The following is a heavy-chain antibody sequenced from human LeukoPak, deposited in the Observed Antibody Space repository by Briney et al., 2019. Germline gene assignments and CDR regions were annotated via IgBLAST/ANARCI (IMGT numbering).Heavy chain of an antibody. J-gene: IGHJ4*02. CDR3: ARARGWFGDLLWYFDY. D-gene: IGHD3-10*01. Sequence: GGSLRLSCTASGFTFGDYAMSWVRQAPGKGLEWVGFIRSKAYGGTTEYAASVKGRFTISRDDSKSIAYLQMNSLRAEDTAVYYCARARGWFGDLLWYFDYWGQGTLVTVSS. CDR2: IRSKAYGGTT. V-gene: IGHV3-49*04. CDR1: GFTFGDYA.